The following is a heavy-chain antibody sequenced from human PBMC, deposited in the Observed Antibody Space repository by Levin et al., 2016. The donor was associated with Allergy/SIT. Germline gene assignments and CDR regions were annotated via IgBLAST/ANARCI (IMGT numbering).Heavy chain of an antibody. V-gene: IGHV4-34*01. CDR2: MNDSGSA. CDR3: ARAAVKSPRHLVDMATTELDS. CDR1: GGSFSGYY. D-gene: IGHD5-12*01. Sequence: GSLRLSCAVYGGSFSGYYWSWIRQSPGKGLEWIGEMNDSGSANYNPSLKSRVTISVDPSKNQFSLKLSSVTAADTAVYYCARAAVKSPRHLVDMATTELDSWGQGTLVTVSS. J-gene: IGHJ4*02.